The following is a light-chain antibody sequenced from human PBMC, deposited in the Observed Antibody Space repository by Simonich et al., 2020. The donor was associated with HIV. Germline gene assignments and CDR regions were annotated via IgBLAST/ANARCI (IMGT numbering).Light chain of an antibody. CDR2: WAS. Sequence: DIVMTQSPDSLAVSLGERATINCKSSQSVLYSSNTKNYLAWYQQKPGQPPKLLIYWASTRESGVPDRVSGSGSGTDFTLTISSLQAEDVAVYYCQQRSNWITFGQGTRLEIK. J-gene: IGKJ5*01. V-gene: IGKV4-1*01. CDR1: QSVLYSSNTKNY. CDR3: QQRSNWIT.